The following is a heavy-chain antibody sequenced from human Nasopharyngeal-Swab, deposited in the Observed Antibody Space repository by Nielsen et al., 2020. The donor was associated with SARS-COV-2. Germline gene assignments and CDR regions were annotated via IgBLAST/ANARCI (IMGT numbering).Heavy chain of an antibody. CDR3: AGYPADFDY. J-gene: IGHJ4*02. Sequence: WIPQPPGKGLEWIGEMKPSGITNYNPSLKSRVAISIDTSKNQFFLNLRSVTAADTAVYYCAGYPADFDYWGQGTLVTVSS. D-gene: IGHD5-12*01. CDR2: MKPSGIT. V-gene: IGHV4-34*01.